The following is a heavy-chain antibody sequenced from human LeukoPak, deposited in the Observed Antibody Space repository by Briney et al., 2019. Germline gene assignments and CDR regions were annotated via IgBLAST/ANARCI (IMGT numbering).Heavy chain of an antibody. CDR2: IIPIFGTA. J-gene: IGHJ5*02. D-gene: IGHD2-15*01. CDR1: GGTFSSYA. CDR3: ARDRLRLGYERTNWFDP. Sequence: SVKVSCKASGGTFSSYAISWVRQAPGQGLEWMGGIIPIFGTANYAQKFQGRVTITADESTSTAYMELRRLRSDDTAVYYCARDRLRLGYERTNWFDPWGQGTLVTVSS. V-gene: IGHV1-69*13.